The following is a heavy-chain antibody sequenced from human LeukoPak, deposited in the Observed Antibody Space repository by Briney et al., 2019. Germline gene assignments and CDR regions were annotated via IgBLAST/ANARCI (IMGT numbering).Heavy chain of an antibody. J-gene: IGHJ4*02. CDR1: GYTFTGYY. CDR2: INPNSGGT. CDR3: ARGDRVTYYYDSSGLSGENY. V-gene: IGHV1-2*02. Sequence: ASVKVPCKASGYTFTGYYMHWVRQAPGQGLEWMGWINPNSGGTNYAQKFQGRGTMNRDTSISTAYMELSRLRSDDTAVYYCARGDRVTYYYDSSGLSGENYWGQGTLVTVSS. D-gene: IGHD3-22*01.